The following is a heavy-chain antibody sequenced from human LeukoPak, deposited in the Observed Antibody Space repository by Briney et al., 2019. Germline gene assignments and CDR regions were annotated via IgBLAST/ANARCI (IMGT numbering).Heavy chain of an antibody. V-gene: IGHV3-21*01. CDR1: GFTFSSYS. J-gene: IGHJ4*02. D-gene: IGHD3-22*01. CDR2: ISSSSSYI. Sequence: PGGSLRLSCAASGFTFSSYSMNWVRQAPGKGLEWVSSISSSSSYIYYADSVKGRFTISRDNAKNSLYLQMNSLRAEDTAVYYCARGLGSSGHHRVYWGQGTLVTVSS. CDR3: ARGLGSSGHHRVY.